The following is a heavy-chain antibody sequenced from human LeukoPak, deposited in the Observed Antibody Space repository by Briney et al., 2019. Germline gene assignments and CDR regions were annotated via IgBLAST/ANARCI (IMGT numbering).Heavy chain of an antibody. V-gene: IGHV3-30*02. Sequence: GGSLRLSCAASGFTFSSYSMHWVRQAPGKGLEWVAFIRYDGSNKYYADSVKGRFTISRDNSKNTLYLQMNSLRAEDTAVYYCAKDRGSTSFWWFDPWGQGTLVTVSS. CDR3: AKDRGSTSFWWFDP. CDR1: GFTFSSYS. D-gene: IGHD2-2*01. J-gene: IGHJ5*02. CDR2: IRYDGSNK.